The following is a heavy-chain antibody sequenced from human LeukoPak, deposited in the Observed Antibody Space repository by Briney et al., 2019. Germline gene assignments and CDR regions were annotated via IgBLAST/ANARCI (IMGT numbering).Heavy chain of an antibody. Sequence: GGSLRLSCAASGFTVSSNYMSWVRQAPGKGLERVSVIYSGGSTYYADSVKGRFTISRDNSKNTLYLQMNSLRAEDTAVYYCASSAYYDSSGYLDVWGQGTTVTVSS. CDR2: IYSGGST. CDR3: ASSAYYDSSGYLDV. CDR1: GFTVSSNY. D-gene: IGHD3-22*01. J-gene: IGHJ6*02. V-gene: IGHV3-66*02.